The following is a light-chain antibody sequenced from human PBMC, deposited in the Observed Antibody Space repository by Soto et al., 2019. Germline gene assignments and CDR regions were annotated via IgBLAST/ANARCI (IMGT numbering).Light chain of an antibody. CDR3: QQSYRTPLT. V-gene: IGKV1-39*01. CDR2: AAS. Sequence: DIQMTQSPSSLSVSVGDRVTITCRASQSIGGFLNWYQQKLGKAPKLLIYAASSLQSGVPSRFSGSGSGTDFTLTINSLQPEDFATYYCQQSYRTPLTFGGGTTVEI. CDR1: QSIGGF. J-gene: IGKJ4*01.